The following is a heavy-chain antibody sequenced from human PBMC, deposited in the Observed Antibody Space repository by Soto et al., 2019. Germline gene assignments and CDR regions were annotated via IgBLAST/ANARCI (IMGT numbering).Heavy chain of an antibody. CDR1: GYTFTGYY. J-gene: IGHJ6*01. CDR2: INPNSGGT. V-gene: IGHV1-2*02. CDR3: ARSSYYDFWSGYSRPVYYYGMDV. D-gene: IGHD3-3*01. Sequence: ASVKVSCKASGYTFTGYYMHWVRQAPGQGLEWMGWINPNSGGTNYAQKFQGRVTMTRDTSISTAYMELSRLRSDDTAVYYCARSSYYDFWSGYSRPVYYYGMDVWGQGTTVTVCS.